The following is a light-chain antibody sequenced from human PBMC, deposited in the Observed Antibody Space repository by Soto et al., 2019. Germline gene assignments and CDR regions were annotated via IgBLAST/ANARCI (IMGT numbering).Light chain of an antibody. CDR1: QSLSNR. J-gene: IGKJ1*01. CDR3: HYYSAVWT. V-gene: IGKV1-5*01. Sequence: EIQITQPPSTLSASVGDRVTITFRDSQSLSNRLAWYQQKPGKAPKVLIYDASSLESGVPSRFSGSGSGTHFILTISSLQPDDFATYYCHYYSAVWTFGQGTKVDIK. CDR2: DAS.